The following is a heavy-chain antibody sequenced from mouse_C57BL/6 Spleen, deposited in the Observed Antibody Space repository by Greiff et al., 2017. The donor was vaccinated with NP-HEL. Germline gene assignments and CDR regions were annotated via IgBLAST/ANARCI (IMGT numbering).Heavy chain of an antibody. CDR2: INPYNGGT. J-gene: IGHJ3*01. CDR3: AREKITTVVAPFAY. Sequence: SGPVLVKPGASVKMSCKASGYTFTDYYMNWVKQSHGKSLEWIGVINPYNGGTSYNQKFKSKATLTVDKSSSTAYMELNSLTSEDSAVYYCAREKITTVVAPFAYWGQGTLVTFSA. V-gene: IGHV1-19*01. CDR1: GYTFTDYY. D-gene: IGHD1-1*01.